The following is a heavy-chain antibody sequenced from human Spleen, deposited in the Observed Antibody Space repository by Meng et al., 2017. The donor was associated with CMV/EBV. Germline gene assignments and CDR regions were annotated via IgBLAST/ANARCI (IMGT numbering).Heavy chain of an antibody. Sequence: GESLKISCAASGFTFSDYYMSWIRQAPGKGLEWVSYISSRGSTIYYADSVKGRFTISRDNAKNSLSLQMNSLRAEDTAVYYCARDLYSSSSDDYWGQGTLVTVSS. CDR2: ISSRGSTI. CDR1: GFTFSDYY. V-gene: IGHV3-11*04. J-gene: IGHJ4*02. CDR3: ARDLYSSSSDDY. D-gene: IGHD6-13*01.